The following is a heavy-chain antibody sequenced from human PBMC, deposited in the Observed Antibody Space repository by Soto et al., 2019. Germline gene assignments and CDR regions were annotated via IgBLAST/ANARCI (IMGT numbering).Heavy chain of an antibody. Sequence: ASVKVSCKAPGFDFTNNYVHWVRQAPGQGPEWMGVIDPAGTVTIYARKLQERVTITRDMSTSTAYMELSSLRSEDTAVYYCAKVSGSTKGYTYDSWGQGALVTVSS. CDR3: AKVSGSTKGYTYDS. J-gene: IGHJ5*02. CDR2: IDPAGTVT. D-gene: IGHD5-18*01. V-gene: IGHV1-46*01. CDR1: GFDFTNNY.